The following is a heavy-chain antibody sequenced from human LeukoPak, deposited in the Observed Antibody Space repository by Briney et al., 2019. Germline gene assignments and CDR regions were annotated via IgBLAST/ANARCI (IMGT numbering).Heavy chain of an antibody. CDR2: INAGNGNT. V-gene: IGHV1-3*01. CDR1: GYTFTSYA. CDR3: AVGDRGIAADYYGMDV. J-gene: IGHJ6*02. D-gene: IGHD6-13*01. Sequence: ASVKVSCKASGYTFTSYAMHWVRQAPGQRLEWMGWINAGNGNTKYSQKFQGRVTITRDTSASTAYMELSSLRSEDTAVYYCAVGDRGIAADYYGMDVWGQGTTVTVSS.